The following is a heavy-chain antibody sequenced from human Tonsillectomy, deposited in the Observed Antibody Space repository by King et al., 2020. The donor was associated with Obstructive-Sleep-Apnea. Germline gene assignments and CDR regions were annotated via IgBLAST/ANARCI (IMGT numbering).Heavy chain of an antibody. D-gene: IGHD3-16*01. CDR3: ARHPGIDDSLWYFDF. CDR1: GGSISSNY. CDR2: IYYSGST. J-gene: IGHJ4*02. V-gene: IGHV4-59*08. Sequence: VQLQESGPGLVKPSETLSLTCSVSGGSISSNYWSWIRQPPGKGLEWIGYIYYSGSTKYNPSLKSRVTISIDTSRNQFSLRLNSLTAADTAVYYCARHPGIDDSLWYFDFWGQGTLVTVSS.